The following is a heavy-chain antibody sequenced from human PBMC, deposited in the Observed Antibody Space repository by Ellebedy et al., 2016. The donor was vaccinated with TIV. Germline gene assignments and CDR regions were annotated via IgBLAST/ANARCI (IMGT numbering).Heavy chain of an antibody. D-gene: IGHD2-15*01. J-gene: IGHJ4*02. CDR3: ARGLQLDDVVVVAGYDY. CDR1: GGSLSGYY. Sequence: MPSETLSLTFAVYGGSLSGYYWGWIRQAPGKGLEWIGDINHSGSANYNPSLKSRVTISVDTSKNHFSLKLSSVTAADTAVYYCARGLQLDDVVVVAGYDYWGQGTLVTVSS. CDR2: INHSGSA. V-gene: IGHV4-34*01.